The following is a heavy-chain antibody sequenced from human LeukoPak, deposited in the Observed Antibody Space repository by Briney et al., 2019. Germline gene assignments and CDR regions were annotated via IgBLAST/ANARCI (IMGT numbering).Heavy chain of an antibody. CDR2: INHSGST. CDR1: GGSFSGYY. CDR3: ARRHYCDSSWVFDY. J-gene: IGHJ4*02. D-gene: IGHD3-22*01. V-gene: IGHV4-34*01. Sequence: SETLPLTCADYGGSFSGYYRRWLRQPPGKGLAWIGEINHSGSTNYNPSLKSRVTISVATSKNQFSLKLSSVTAADTAVYYCARRHYCDSSWVFDYWGQGTLVTVSS.